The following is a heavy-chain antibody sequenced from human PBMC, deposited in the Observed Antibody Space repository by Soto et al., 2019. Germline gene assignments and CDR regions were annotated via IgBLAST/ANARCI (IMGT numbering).Heavy chain of an antibody. CDR2: IYYSGST. V-gene: IGHV4-39*01. J-gene: IGHJ6*02. CDR3: ATTGPILLWFGEPRTMDV. Sequence: PSDTLSLTCTVSGGSISSSSYYLGCIRQPPGKGLEWIGSIYYSGSTYYNPSLKSRVTISVDTSKNQFSLKLSSVNAADTAVYYCATTGPILLWFGEPRTMDVWGQGTTVTVSS. D-gene: IGHD3-10*01. CDR1: GGSISSSSYY.